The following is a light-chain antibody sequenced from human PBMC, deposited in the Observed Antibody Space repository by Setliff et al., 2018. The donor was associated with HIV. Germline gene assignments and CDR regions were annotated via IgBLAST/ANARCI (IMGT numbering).Light chain of an antibody. J-gene: IGLJ1*01. CDR3: QSYDSRLNGHV. V-gene: IGLV1-40*01. CDR1: SSNVGTGFG. Sequence: QSVLTQPPSVSGAPGQRVTIYCSGSSSNVGTGFGVQCYQQFPGAAPKLLIHDTNSRPSEVPVRFSGSKSGASASLAINGLEAEDEADYYCQSYDSRLNGHVFGTGTKVTVL. CDR2: DTN.